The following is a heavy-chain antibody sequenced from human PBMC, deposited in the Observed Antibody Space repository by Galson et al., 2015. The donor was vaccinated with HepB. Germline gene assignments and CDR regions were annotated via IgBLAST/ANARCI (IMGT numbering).Heavy chain of an antibody. Sequence: SLRLSCAASGFTFSTYRMNWVRQAPGKGLEWVSSITSSSGYIYYADSVKGRFTISRDNAKNSLYLQMNSLRAEDTAVYYCARDSAKDYDSSGSPTWGQGTLVTVSS. CDR2: ITSSSGYI. V-gene: IGHV3-21*01. J-gene: IGHJ5*02. CDR3: ARDSAKDYDSSGSPT. CDR1: GFTFSTYR. D-gene: IGHD3-22*01.